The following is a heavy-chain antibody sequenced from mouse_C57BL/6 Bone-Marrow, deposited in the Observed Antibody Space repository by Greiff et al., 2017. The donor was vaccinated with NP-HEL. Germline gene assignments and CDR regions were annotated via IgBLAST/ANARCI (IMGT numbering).Heavy chain of an antibody. CDR1: GFTFSSYA. CDR3: ARLGWAWFAY. D-gene: IGHD4-1*01. J-gene: IGHJ3*01. V-gene: IGHV5-4*03. Sequence: EVKLVESGGGLVKPGGSLKLSCAASGFTFSSYAMSWVRQTPEKRLEWVATLSDGGSYTYYPDNVKGRFTNSRDNAKNNLYLQMSHLKSEDTAMYYCARLGWAWFAYWGQGTLVTVSA. CDR2: LSDGGSYT.